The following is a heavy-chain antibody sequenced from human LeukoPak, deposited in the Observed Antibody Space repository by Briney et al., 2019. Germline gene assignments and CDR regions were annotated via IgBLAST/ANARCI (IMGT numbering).Heavy chain of an antibody. D-gene: IGHD3-3*01. V-gene: IGHV4-4*07. CDR1: GGSISSYY. Sequence: PSETLSLTCTVSGGSISSYYWSWIRQPAGKGLEWIGRIYTSGSTNYSPSLKSRVTMSVDTSKNQFSLKLSSVTAADTAVYYCARVGTDFWSGYTPYFDSWGQGTLVSVSS. CDR3: ARVGTDFWSGYTPYFDS. CDR2: IYTSGST. J-gene: IGHJ4*02.